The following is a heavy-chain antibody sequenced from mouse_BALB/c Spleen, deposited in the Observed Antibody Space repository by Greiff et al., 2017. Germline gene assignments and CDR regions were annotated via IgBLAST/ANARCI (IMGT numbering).Heavy chain of an antibody. CDR2: ISYDGSN. V-gene: IGHV3-6*02. J-gene: IGHJ2*01. CDR1: GYSITSGYY. D-gene: IGHD1-1*01. CDR3: ARRDYYGYLDY. Sequence: EVKLMESGPGLVKPSQSLSLTCSVTGYSITSGYYWNWIRQFPGNKLEWMGYISYDGSNNYNPSLKNRISITRDTSKNQFFLKLNSVTTEDTATYDCARRDYYGYLDYWGQGTTLTVSS.